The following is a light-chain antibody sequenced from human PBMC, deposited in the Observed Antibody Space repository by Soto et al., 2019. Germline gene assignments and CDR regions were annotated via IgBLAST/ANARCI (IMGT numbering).Light chain of an antibody. CDR1: HDITNN. CDR3: QKNDSAPYT. Sequence: IQMTQSPSSLSASVGDRVTITCRASHDITNNLAWHQQKPGKVPNLLIFGVSTLRSGVPSRFSGSGSGTDFTLTISSLQPEDVATYYCQKNDSAPYTFGQGTKLEIK. V-gene: IGKV1-27*01. CDR2: GVS. J-gene: IGKJ2*01.